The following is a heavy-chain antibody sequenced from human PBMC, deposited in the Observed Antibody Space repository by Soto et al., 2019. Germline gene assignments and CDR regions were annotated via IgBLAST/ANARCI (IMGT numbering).Heavy chain of an antibody. CDR2: IYYSGST. CDR3: GRFFGYCISTNCHGYYGMDV. CDR1: GGSISSYY. V-gene: IGHV4-59*08. D-gene: IGHD2-2*03. J-gene: IGHJ6*02. Sequence: SETLSLTCTVSGGSISSYYWSWIRQPPGKGLEWIGYIYYSGSTNYNPSIKSRVTISVDTSKNQFSLKLSSVTAADTAVYYCGRFFGYCISTNCHGYYGMDVWGQGTTVTVSS.